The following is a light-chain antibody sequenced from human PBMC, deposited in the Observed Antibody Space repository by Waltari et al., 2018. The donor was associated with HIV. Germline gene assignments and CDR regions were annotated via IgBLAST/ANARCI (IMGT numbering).Light chain of an antibody. CDR2: DLT. CDR3: CSFAGSYTWL. Sequence: QSALTQPRSVSGYPGPSVTISCTGTSSDVGGYNYVSWYQQLPGKAPKLMIYDLTERPSGVPDRFSGSKSGNTASLTISGLQAEDEADYYCCSFAGSYTWLFGGGTKLTVL. CDR1: SSDVGGYNY. J-gene: IGLJ2*01. V-gene: IGLV2-11*01.